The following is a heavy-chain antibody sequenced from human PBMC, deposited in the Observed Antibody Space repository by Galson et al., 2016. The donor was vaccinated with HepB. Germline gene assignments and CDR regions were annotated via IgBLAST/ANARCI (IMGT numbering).Heavy chain of an antibody. V-gene: IGHV4-61*08. J-gene: IGHJ6*02. D-gene: IGHD3/OR15-3a*01. CDR3: AAWTESRPYSYNMDV. Sequence: ETLSLTCAVSGGSVSSDGYYWSWIRQPPGKGLEWIGYIYYSGTTSTTYNPSLRGRVTISVDTSKNQLSLKLSSVTAADTAVYYCAAWTESRPYSYNMDVWGQGTTVTVSS. CDR2: IYYSGTTST. CDR1: GGSVSSDGYY.